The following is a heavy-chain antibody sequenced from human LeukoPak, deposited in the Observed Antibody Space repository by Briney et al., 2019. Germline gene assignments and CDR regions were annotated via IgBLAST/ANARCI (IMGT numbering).Heavy chain of an antibody. CDR3: ANIFGGNSHRSDY. D-gene: IGHD4-23*01. J-gene: IGHJ4*02. CDR1: GFTFSSAW. V-gene: IGHV3-15*01. Sequence: GGSLRLSCAASGFTFSSAWMSWVRQAPGQGPEWLGRIKTKTDGGTTDYAAPVKGRFTISRDDSKDTLYLQMNSLKSDDTAVYYCANIFGGNSHRSDYWGQGTLVTVSS. CDR2: IKTKTDGGTT.